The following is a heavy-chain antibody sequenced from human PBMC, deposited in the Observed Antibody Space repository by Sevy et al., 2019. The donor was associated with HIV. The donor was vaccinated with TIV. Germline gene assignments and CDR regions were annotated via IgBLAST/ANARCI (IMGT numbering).Heavy chain of an antibody. CDR1: GFTFSNAW. CDR2: IKSKTDGGTT. V-gene: IGHV3-15*01. Sequence: GGSLRLSCAASGFTFSNAWMSWVRQAPGKGLEWVGRIKSKTDGGTTDYAAPVKGRFTISRDDSKNTLYLQMNSLKTEDTAVYYCTTGKYSSGWYDFDYWGQGTLVTVSS. J-gene: IGHJ4*02. CDR3: TTGKYSSGWYDFDY. D-gene: IGHD6-19*01.